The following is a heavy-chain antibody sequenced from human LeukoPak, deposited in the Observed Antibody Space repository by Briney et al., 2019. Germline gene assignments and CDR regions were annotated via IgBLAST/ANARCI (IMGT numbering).Heavy chain of an antibody. D-gene: IGHD2-2*01. CDR3: ARDTGAGYCSSTSCYRGAFDI. CDR1: GFTFSSYA. Sequence: GGSLRLSCAASGFTFSSYAMSWVRQAPGKGLEWVSAISGSGGSTYYADSVKGRFTISRDNSKNTLYLQMNSLRAEDTAVYYCARDTGAGYCSSTSCYRGAFDIWGQGTMVTVSS. CDR2: ISGSGGST. J-gene: IGHJ3*02. V-gene: IGHV3-23*01.